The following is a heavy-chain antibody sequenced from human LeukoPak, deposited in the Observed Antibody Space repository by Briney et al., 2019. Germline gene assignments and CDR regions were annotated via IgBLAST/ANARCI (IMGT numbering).Heavy chain of an antibody. CDR2: INTNTGNP. Sequence: ASVKVSCKASGYAFTTYGINWVRQAPGQGLEWMGWINTNTGNPTYAQGFTGRFVFSLDTSVSTAYLQISSLRAEDTAVYYCARAHSPPIAAAGIIPYSGFDYWGQGTLVTVSS. D-gene: IGHD6-13*01. CDR1: GYAFTTYG. CDR3: ARAHSPPIAAAGIIPYSGFDY. V-gene: IGHV7-4-1*02. J-gene: IGHJ4*02.